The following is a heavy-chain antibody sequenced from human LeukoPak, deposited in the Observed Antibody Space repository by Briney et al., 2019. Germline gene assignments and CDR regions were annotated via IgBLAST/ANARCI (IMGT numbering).Heavy chain of an antibody. J-gene: IGHJ4*02. Sequence: AASVKVSCKASGYTFTSYDINWVRQATGQGLEWMGWMNPNSGNTGYAQKFQGRVTMTRNTSISTAYMELSSLRSEDTAVYYCARQRLSYGDPNSEYGYWGQGTLVTVSS. CDR3: ARQRLSYGDPNSEYGY. V-gene: IGHV1-8*01. D-gene: IGHD4-17*01. CDR2: MNPNSGNT. CDR1: GYTFTSYD.